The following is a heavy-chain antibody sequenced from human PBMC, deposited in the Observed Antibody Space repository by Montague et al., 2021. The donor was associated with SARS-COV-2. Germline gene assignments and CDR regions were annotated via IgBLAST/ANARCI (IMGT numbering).Heavy chain of an antibody. J-gene: IGHJ4*02. V-gene: IGHV4-39*01. D-gene: IGHD3-10*01. CDR3: ASERIYGSVSYYSPLLLVGY. CDR2: IYSSGST. Sequence: SETLSLTCTVSGGSISTSSYYCCWILQPPGKGLEWIGSIYSSGSTYYNPSLNSLVTIFVDTSNNQSFLKLGSVTAADTAVYYCASERIYGSVSYYSPLLLVGYRGQGTLVTVSS. CDR1: GGSISTSSYY.